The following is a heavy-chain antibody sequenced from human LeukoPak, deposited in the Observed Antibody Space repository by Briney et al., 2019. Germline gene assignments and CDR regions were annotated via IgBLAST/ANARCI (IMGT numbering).Heavy chain of an antibody. CDR3: ARGSYYYGSGSPGAFDI. V-gene: IGHV3-21*01. J-gene: IGHJ3*02. CDR1: GFTFNIYG. D-gene: IGHD3-10*01. Sequence: GGSLRLSCAASGFTFNIYGMNWVRQAPGKGLEWVSSISSSSSYIYYADSVKGRFTISRDNAKNSLYLQMNSLRAEDTAVYYCARGSYYYGSGSPGAFDIWGQGTMVTVSS. CDR2: ISSSSSYI.